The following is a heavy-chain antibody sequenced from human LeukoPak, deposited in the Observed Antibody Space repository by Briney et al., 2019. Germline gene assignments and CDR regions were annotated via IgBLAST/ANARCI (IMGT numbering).Heavy chain of an antibody. V-gene: IGHV3-53*05. J-gene: IGHJ4*02. Sequence: GGSLRLSCAASGFTVSSNYMSWVRQAPGKGLEWVSVIYSGGSTYYADSVKGRFTISRDNSKNTLYLQMNSLRAEDTAVYYCAKGRPGITAVGRSYPDYWGQGTLVTVSS. CDR2: IYSGGST. D-gene: IGHD3-16*02. CDR1: GFTVSSNY. CDR3: AKGRPGITAVGRSYPDY.